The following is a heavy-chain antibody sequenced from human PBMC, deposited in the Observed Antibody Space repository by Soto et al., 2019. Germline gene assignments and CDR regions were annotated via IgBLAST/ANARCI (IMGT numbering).Heavy chain of an antibody. V-gene: IGHV3-15*01. CDR1: GFTFSNAW. CDR3: TTDHDYVWGSSNPFDY. Sequence: GGSLRLSCAASGFTFSNAWMSWVCQAPGKGLEWVGRIKSKTDGGTTDYAAPVKGRFTISRDDSKNTLYLQMNSLKTEDTAVYYCTTDHDYVWGSSNPFDYWGQGTLATVSS. D-gene: IGHD3-16*01. J-gene: IGHJ4*02. CDR2: IKSKTDGGTT.